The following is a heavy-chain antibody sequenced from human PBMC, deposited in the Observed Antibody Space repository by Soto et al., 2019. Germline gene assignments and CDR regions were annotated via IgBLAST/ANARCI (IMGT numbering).Heavy chain of an antibody. Sequence: EVQLVESGGGLVQPGGSLRLSCAASGFTFSSYSMNWVRQAPGKGLEWVSYISSSSSTIYYADSVKGRFTISRDNAKNSLYLQMNSLRDEDTAEYYCARDRMVRGDNYGMDVWGQGTTVTVSS. J-gene: IGHJ6*02. CDR1: GFTFSSYS. CDR3: ARDRMVRGDNYGMDV. D-gene: IGHD3-10*01. V-gene: IGHV3-48*02. CDR2: ISSSSSTI.